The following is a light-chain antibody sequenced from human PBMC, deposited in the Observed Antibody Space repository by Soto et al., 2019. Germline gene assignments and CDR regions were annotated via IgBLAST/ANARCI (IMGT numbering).Light chain of an antibody. J-gene: IGKJ1*01. V-gene: IGKV1D-16*01. CDR1: QGISTW. CDR3: QQYNRYPRT. Sequence: DLQMTQFPSSLSASVGDRVNITCRASQGISTWLAWYQQKPERAPKSLIYAASRLQSGVPPRFSGSGSETDFTLTISSLQPEDFAIYYCQQYNRYPRTFGQGTKVEIK. CDR2: AAS.